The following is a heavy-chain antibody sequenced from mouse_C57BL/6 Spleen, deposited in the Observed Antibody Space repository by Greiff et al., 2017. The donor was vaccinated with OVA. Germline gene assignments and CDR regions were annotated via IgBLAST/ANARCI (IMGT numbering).Heavy chain of an antibody. CDR1: GYTFTGYE. D-gene: IGHD1-1*01. V-gene: IGHV1-15*01. CDR3: TRSGLLRWNFDY. CDR2: IDPETGGT. Sequence: QVQLQQSGAELVRPGASVTLSCKASGYTFTGYEMHWVKQTPVHGLEWIGAIDPETGGTAYNQKFKGKAILTADKSSSTAYMELRSLTSEDSAVYYCTRSGLLRWNFDYWGQGTTLTVSS. J-gene: IGHJ2*01.